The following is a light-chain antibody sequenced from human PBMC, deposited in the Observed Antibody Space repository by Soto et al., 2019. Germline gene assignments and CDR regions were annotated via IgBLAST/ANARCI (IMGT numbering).Light chain of an antibody. CDR1: QSISSW. CDR3: QQYNSYSSWT. CDR2: DAS. V-gene: IGKV1-5*01. J-gene: IGKJ1*01. Sequence: DIQMTQSPSTLAASVGDRVPITCRASQSISSWLAWDQQKPGKAPKLMIYDASSLESGVPSRFSGSGSGTEFPLTISSLQPDDFATDYCQQYNSYSSWTFGQGTKVEI.